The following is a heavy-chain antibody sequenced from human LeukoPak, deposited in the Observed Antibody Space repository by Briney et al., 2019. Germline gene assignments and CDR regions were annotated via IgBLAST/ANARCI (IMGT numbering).Heavy chain of an antibody. Sequence: ASVKVSCKAFGYTFTDYYIQWARQAPGQGLEWMGWIHPNRGDANYGQKFQGRVTMTRDTSIATAYLELSSLTSDDTAVYYCARETSEAFETWGQGTLVTVSS. CDR3: ARETSEAFET. D-gene: IGHD2-2*01. CDR2: IHPNRGDA. V-gene: IGHV1-2*02. CDR1: GYTFTDYY. J-gene: IGHJ5*02.